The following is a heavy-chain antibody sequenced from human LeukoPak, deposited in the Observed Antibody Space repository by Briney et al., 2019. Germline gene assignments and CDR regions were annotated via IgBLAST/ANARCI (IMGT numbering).Heavy chain of an antibody. CDR1: GFTFSSYS. J-gene: IGHJ4*02. V-gene: IGHV3-23*01. D-gene: IGHD5-24*01. Sequence: GGSLRLSCAASGFTFSSYSMNWVRQAPGKGLEWVSSISGRGSGGSTYYADSVKGRFTISRDNSKNTLYLQMNSLRAEDTAVYYCAKSGYNRFDYWGQGTLVTVSS. CDR3: AKSGYNRFDY. CDR2: ISGRGSGGST.